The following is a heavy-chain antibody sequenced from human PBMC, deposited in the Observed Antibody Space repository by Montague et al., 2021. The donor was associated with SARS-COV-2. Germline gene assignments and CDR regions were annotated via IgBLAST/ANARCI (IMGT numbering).Heavy chain of an antibody. CDR2: ISIISSYI. CDR1: GFTFSSYS. CDR3: ARDGYGSGSYASGLDV. D-gene: IGHD3-10*01. Sequence: SLRLSCAASGFTFSSYSMNWFRQAPGKGLEWFSSISIISSYIYYADSVKGRFTISRDNAKNSLYLQMNSLRAEDPAVYYCARDGYGSGSYASGLDVWGQGTTVTVSS. J-gene: IGHJ6*02. V-gene: IGHV3-21*01.